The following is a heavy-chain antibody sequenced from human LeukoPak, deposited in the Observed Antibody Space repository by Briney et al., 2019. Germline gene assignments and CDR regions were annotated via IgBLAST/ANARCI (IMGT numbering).Heavy chain of an antibody. Sequence: GGSLRLPCAGSGFTFSSYSMNWVRQAPGKGLEWVSSISSSSSYIYYADSVKGRFTISRDNAKNSLYLQMDSLRAEDTAVYYCAKDATAVVGTVYMDVWGKGTTVTISS. CDR2: ISSSSSYI. V-gene: IGHV3-21*01. CDR3: AKDATAVVGTVYMDV. D-gene: IGHD6-13*01. CDR1: GFTFSSYS. J-gene: IGHJ6*03.